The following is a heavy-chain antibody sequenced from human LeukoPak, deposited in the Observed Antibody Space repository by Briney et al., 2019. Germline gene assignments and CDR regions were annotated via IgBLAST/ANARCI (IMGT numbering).Heavy chain of an antibody. D-gene: IGHD6-19*01. CDR3: AKDSSGWTDYFDY. V-gene: IGHV3-9*01. CDR1: GFTFDDYA. Sequence: GGSLRLSCAASGFTFDDYAMHWVRQAPGKGLEWVSGISWNSGSIGYADSVRGRFTISRDNAKNSLYLQMNSLRAEDTALYYCAKDSSGWTDYFDYWGQGTLVTVSS. J-gene: IGHJ4*02. CDR2: ISWNSGSI.